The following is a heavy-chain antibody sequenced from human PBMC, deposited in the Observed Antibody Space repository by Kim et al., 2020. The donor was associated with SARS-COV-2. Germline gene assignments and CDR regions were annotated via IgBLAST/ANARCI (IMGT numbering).Heavy chain of an antibody. CDR2: INQDGSEK. Sequence: GSLRLSCEAAGFTFSNYWMSWVRQAPGKGLEWVVNINQDGSEKYSVNSVRGRFTISRDNAKNSLYLQMNSLRAEDTAIYYCARDGVAEPKNYFDYWGQGALVTVSS. CDR3: ARDGVAEPKNYFDY. J-gene: IGHJ4*02. CDR1: GFTFSNYW. D-gene: IGHD2-8*01. V-gene: IGHV3-7*03.